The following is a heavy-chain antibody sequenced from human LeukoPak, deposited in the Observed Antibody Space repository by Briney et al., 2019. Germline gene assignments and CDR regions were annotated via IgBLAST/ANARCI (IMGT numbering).Heavy chain of an antibody. D-gene: IGHD6-13*01. Sequence: SQTLSLTSAISGDSLSSNSAAWNWIRQSPSRCIEWLGRTYYRSKWYDDYAVSVKSRITIDPDTSKNQFSLQLNSVTPEDTDVYYCSRDSSSSWSTGFDYWAQGTLVTVSS. V-gene: IGHV6-1*01. CDR3: SRDSSSSWSTGFDY. CDR1: GDSLSSNSAA. J-gene: IGHJ4*02. CDR2: TYYRSKWYD.